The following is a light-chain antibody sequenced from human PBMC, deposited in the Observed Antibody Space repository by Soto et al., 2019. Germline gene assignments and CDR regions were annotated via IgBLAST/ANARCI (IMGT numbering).Light chain of an antibody. CDR3: QQSYSTPVT. V-gene: IGKV1-39*01. J-gene: IGKJ4*02. CDR1: QSISSY. Sequence: DLQMTQSPSCLSAYVGERLTITRRASQSISSYLNWYQQKPGKAPKLLIYAASSLQSGVPSRFSDSGSGTDFTLTISSLQPEDCATYYCQQSYSTPVTFGGWTRWRS. CDR2: AAS.